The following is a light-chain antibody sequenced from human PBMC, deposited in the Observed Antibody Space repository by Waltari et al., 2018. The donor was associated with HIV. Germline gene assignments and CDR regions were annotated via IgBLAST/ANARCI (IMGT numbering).Light chain of an antibody. CDR3: QQYSAFPWT. CDR2: RAS. J-gene: IGKJ1*01. V-gene: IGKV1-5*03. CDR1: QSISNW. Sequence: DIQMTQSLSTLSASMGDRVSITCRASQSISNWLAWYQQKPGQAPKLLIYRASTLESGVPSRFSGSGSGTEFTLTINNLQPDDFATYYGQQYSAFPWTFGQGAKVEIK.